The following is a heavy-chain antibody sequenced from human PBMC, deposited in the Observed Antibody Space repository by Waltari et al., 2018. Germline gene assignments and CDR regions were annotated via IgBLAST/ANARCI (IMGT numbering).Heavy chain of an antibody. D-gene: IGHD3-16*01. Sequence: QVQLQESGPGLVKPSETLSLTCTVSGGSISSYYWSWIRQPAGKGLEWIGRIYTSGSTNYNPSLKSRVTMSVDTSKNQFSLKLSSVTAADTAVYYCARGGSTFGGVIPPGRAFDIWGQGTMVTVSS. V-gene: IGHV4-4*07. J-gene: IGHJ3*02. CDR2: IYTSGST. CDR3: ARGGSTFGGVIPPGRAFDI. CDR1: GGSISSYY.